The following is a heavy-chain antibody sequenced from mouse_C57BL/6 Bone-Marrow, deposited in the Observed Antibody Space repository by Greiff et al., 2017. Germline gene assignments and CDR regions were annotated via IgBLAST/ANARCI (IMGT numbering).Heavy chain of an antibody. J-gene: IGHJ2*01. CDR2: IDPENGDT. CDR3: TTRCPSTKVVAPDY. D-gene: IGHD1-1*01. V-gene: IGHV14-4*01. Sequence: EVQLQESGAELVRPGASVKLSCTASGFTIKDYYMHWVKQRPERGLEWIGWIDPENGDTEYATKFQGKATITADTSSNTAYLQLSSLTSEDTAVYSWTTRCPSTKVVAPDYWGQGTTLTVSS. CDR1: GFTIKDYY.